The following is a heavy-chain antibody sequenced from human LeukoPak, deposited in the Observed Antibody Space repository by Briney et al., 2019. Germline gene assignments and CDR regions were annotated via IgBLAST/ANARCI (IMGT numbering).Heavy chain of an antibody. CDR2: ISYDGSNK. CDR3: ARDLNYAHDY. Sequence: PGRSLRLSCAASGFTFSSYGMHWVRQAPGKGLEWVAVISYDGSNKYYADSVKGRFTISRDNSKNTLYLQMNSLRAEDTAVNYRARDLNYAHDYWGQGTLVTVSS. CDR1: GFTFSSYG. D-gene: IGHD2-2*01. V-gene: IGHV3-30*03. J-gene: IGHJ4*02.